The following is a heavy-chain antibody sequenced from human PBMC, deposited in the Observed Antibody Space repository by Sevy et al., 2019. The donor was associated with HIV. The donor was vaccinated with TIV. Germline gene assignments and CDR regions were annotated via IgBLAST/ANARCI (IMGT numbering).Heavy chain of an antibody. J-gene: IGHJ5*02. D-gene: IGHD3-10*01. CDR3: AKDKGYYGSGSSNWFDP. V-gene: IGHV3-30*02. CDR2: IRYDGSNK. Sequence: GGSLRLSCAASGFTFSSYGMHWVRQAPGKGLEWVAFIRYDGSNKYYADSGKGRFTISRDNSKNTLYLQMNSLRAEDTAVYYCAKDKGYYGSGSSNWFDPWGQGTLVTVSS. CDR1: GFTFSSYG.